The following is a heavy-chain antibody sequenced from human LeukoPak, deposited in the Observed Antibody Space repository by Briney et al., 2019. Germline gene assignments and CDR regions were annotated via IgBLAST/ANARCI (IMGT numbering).Heavy chain of an antibody. Sequence: PGGSLRLSCAASGFTLSNAWMNWVRQAPGKGLEWVGLIKSKTNGETRDYAAPVIGRFTISRDDSDNTLYLQMNSLKNEDTAVYYCVTEVSWSFPTWGQGTLVTVSS. CDR2: IKSKTNGETR. CDR1: GFTLSNAW. J-gene: IGHJ4*02. D-gene: IGHD1-26*01. V-gene: IGHV3-15*01. CDR3: VTEVSWSFPT.